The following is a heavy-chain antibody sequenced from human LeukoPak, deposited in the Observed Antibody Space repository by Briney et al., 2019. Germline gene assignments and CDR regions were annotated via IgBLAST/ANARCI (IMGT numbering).Heavy chain of an antibody. Sequence: GASVKVSCKASGYTFTSYGISWVRQAPGQGLEWMGWISAYNGNTNYAQKLQGRVTMTTDTSTSTAYMELRSLRSEDTAVYYCARGVVGATTGAYYVDCWGQGTLVTVSS. V-gene: IGHV1-18*01. CDR1: GYTFTSYG. CDR3: ARGVVGATTGAYYVDC. J-gene: IGHJ4*02. CDR2: ISAYNGNT. D-gene: IGHD1-26*01.